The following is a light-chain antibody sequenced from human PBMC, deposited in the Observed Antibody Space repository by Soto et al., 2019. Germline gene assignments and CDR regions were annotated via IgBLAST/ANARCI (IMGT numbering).Light chain of an antibody. CDR3: QQSYSTPYT. V-gene: IGKV1-39*01. CDR2: RAS. CDR1: QAINNN. J-gene: IGKJ2*01. Sequence: IQLTQSPSSLSASVTDRVTITCRASQAINNNLNWYQQKLGKAPELLIYRASTLQSGVPSRFSGSGSGTDFTLTISSLEHEDFGTYYCQQSYSTPYTFGQGTKVEIK.